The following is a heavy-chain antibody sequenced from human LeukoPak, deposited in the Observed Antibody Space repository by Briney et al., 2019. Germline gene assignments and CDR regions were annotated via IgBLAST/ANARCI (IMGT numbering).Heavy chain of an antibody. V-gene: IGHV3-30*18. CDR3: AKDHSSSWYNPLFDY. Sequence: GRSVRLSCAASGFTFSSYGMHWVRQAPGKGLEWVAVISYDGSNKYYADSVKGRFTISRDNSKNTLYLQMNSLRAEDTAVYYCAKDHSSSWYNPLFDYWGQGTLVTVSS. J-gene: IGHJ4*02. CDR2: ISYDGSNK. D-gene: IGHD6-13*01. CDR1: GFTFSSYG.